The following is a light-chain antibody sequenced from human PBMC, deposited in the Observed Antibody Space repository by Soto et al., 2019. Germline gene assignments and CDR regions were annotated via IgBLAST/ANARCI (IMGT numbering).Light chain of an antibody. CDR1: QSISSY. J-gene: IGKJ1*01. V-gene: IGKV1-39*01. CDR3: QQSFTTPRT. Sequence: DIQLTQSPSSLSASVGDRLTITCRASQSISSYLNWYRQTPGKAPKVLIFAASNLQSGVPSRFSGSGSGTDFTLTITSLQPEDFVTYYCQQSFTTPRTFGQGTKVDIK. CDR2: AAS.